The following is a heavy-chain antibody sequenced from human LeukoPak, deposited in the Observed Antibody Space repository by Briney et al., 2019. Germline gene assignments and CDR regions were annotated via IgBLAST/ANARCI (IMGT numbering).Heavy chain of an antibody. Sequence: GGSLRLSCIASGFXLSGLWMHWVRQAPDKGLEWVARISYGGSNKYYAALVKGRTTISKDNYKQPLLMQITSLRAEDTAVYYCAKDIEEWLVKGGGCFDYWGQGTLVTVPS. V-gene: IGHV3-30*18. CDR3: AKDIEEWLVKGGGCFDY. CDR2: ISYGGSNK. CDR1: GFXLSGLW. J-gene: IGHJ4*02. D-gene: IGHD6-19*01.